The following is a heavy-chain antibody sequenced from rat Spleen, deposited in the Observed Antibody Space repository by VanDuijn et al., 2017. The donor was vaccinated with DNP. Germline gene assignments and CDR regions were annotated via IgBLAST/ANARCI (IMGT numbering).Heavy chain of an antibody. J-gene: IGHJ3*01. CDR3: ARHEEQPWFAY. CDR2: ISFDDSST. CDR1: GFVFSDYN. V-gene: IGHV5-7*01. Sequence: EVQLVESGGGLVQPGRSLKLSCAASGFVFSDYNMAWVRQAPRKGLEWVATISFDDSSTYYRDSVKGRFTISRDNVKSVLYLQMDSLRSEDTATYYCARHEEQPWFAYWGQGTLVTVSS. D-gene: IGHD1-5*01.